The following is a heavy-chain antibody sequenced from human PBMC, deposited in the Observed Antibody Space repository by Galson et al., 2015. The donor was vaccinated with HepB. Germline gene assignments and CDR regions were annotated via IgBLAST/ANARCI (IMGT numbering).Heavy chain of an antibody. CDR2: IKSKKDGGTT. D-gene: IGHD2-21*02. V-gene: IGHV3-15*01. CDR1: GFTFSDFY. J-gene: IGHJ4*02. Sequence: SLRLSCAASGFTFSDFYMSWIRQSPGKGLEWVGRIKSKKDGGTTDYAAPVKGRFTISRDDSKRTLFLQMDSLKIEDTAMYYCTGRVTADYWGQGTLVTVSS. CDR3: TGRVTADY.